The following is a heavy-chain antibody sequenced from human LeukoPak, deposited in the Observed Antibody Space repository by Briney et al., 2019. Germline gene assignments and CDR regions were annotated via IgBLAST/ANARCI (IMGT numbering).Heavy chain of an antibody. V-gene: IGHV4-59*01. J-gene: IGHJ6*03. Sequence: SETLSLTCTVSGGSISSYYWSWIRQPPGKGLEWIGYIYYSGSTNYNPSLKSRVTISVDTSKNQFSLKLSSVTAADTAVYYCARSLSGSYYYYYYMDVWGKGTTVTVSS. D-gene: IGHD1-26*01. CDR2: IYYSGST. CDR1: GGSISSYY. CDR3: ARSLSGSYYYYYYMDV.